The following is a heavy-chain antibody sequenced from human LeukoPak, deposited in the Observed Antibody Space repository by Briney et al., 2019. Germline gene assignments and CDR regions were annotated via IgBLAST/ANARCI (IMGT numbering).Heavy chain of an antibody. V-gene: IGHV1-2*06. CDR3: ARDRDGGVGTIDY. Sequence: ASVKVSCKASGYTFIGYWMHWVRQAPGQGLEWMGRIDTNSGGINYAQKFQGRVTTTRDTSISTAYMELSSLKFDDTAVYYCARDRDGGVGTIDYWGQGTLVPVSS. CDR2: IDTNSGGI. D-gene: IGHD3-3*01. J-gene: IGHJ4*02. CDR1: GYTFIGYW.